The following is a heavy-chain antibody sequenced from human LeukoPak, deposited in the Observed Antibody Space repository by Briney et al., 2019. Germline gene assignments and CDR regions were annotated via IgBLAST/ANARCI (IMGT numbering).Heavy chain of an antibody. CDR2: IYYSGST. V-gene: IGHV4-59*01. J-gene: IGHJ4*02. CDR1: GGSISSYY. D-gene: IGHD3-10*01. CDR3: ARILWFGQFYFDF. Sequence: PSETLSLTCTVSGGSISSYYWSWIRQPPGKGLEWIGYIYYSGSTNYNPSLKSRVTISVDTSKNQFSLKLSSVTAADTAVYYCARILWFGQFYFDFWGPGTLVTVSS.